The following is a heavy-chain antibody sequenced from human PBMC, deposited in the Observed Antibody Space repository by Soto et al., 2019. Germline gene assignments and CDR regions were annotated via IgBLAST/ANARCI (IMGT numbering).Heavy chain of an antibody. V-gene: IGHV3-23*01. CDR1: GFTFSIYP. D-gene: IGHD6-25*01. CDR3: AKSRVDSGRGYFDL. Sequence: EVQLLESGGGLVQPGGSLRLSCAASGFTFSIYPMSWVRQTPEKGLEWVSTIGTTGGDTYYADSGRGRSTISRDDSKNTRYLQMSSMRAEESAVYYCAKSRVDSGRGYFDLWGRGTLVTVSS. J-gene: IGHJ2*01. CDR2: IGTTGGDT.